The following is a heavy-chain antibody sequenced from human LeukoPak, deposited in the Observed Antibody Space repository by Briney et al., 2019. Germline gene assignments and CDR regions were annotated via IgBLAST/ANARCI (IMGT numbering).Heavy chain of an antibody. CDR3: ARGGNFYRGHYFDY. CDR2: IYYTGST. V-gene: IGHV4-59*01. J-gene: IGHJ4*02. CDR1: GGSISEYY. D-gene: IGHD1-26*01. Sequence: PSETLSLTCTVSGGSISEYYWYWIRQPPGKGLEWIGYIYYTGSTKYHPSLKSRLTISVDTSKNQFPLRLTSVTAADTAVYYCARGGNFYRGHYFDYWGQGALVTVSS.